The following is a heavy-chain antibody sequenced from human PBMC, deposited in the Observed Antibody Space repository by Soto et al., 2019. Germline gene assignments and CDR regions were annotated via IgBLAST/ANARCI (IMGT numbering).Heavy chain of an antibody. CDR2: IGSRGNSYAT. V-gene: IGHV3-73*01. CDR1: GFTFSTYA. CDR3: SRDDADWLFN. D-gene: IGHD4-17*01. Sequence: GGSLRLSCAASGFTFSTYAMNWVRQASGEGLEWLGRIGSRGNSYATAYAASVKDRFTISRDDSKNTAFLQMNNLKTEDTAVYYCSRDDADWLFNWGQGALVTVSS. J-gene: IGHJ4*02.